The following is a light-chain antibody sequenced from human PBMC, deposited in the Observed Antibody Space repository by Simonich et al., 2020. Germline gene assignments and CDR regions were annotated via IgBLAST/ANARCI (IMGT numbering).Light chain of an antibody. V-gene: IGLV2-14*02. Sequence: QSALTQPASVSGSPGQSITISCTGTSSDVGSYNLVSWYQQPPGKAPKLMIYEVSKRPSGVSNRFSGSKSGNTASLTISGLQAEDEADYSCSSYTSSSLIFGGGTKLTVL. CDR3: SSYTSSSLI. CDR2: EVS. CDR1: SSDVGSYNL. J-gene: IGLJ2*01.